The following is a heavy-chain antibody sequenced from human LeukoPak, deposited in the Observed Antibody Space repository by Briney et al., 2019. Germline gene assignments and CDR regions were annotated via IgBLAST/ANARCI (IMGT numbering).Heavy chain of an antibody. J-gene: IGHJ4*02. CDR3: ARDGGYYVDY. D-gene: IGHD3-3*01. CDR2: ISYDGSSK. CDR1: GFTFSSYA. Sequence: GGSLRLSCAASGFTFSSYAMHWVRQAPGKGLEWVAVISYDGSSKYYADSVEGRFTISRDNSKNTLYLQMNSLRAEDTAVYYSARDGGYYVDYWGQGTLVTVSS. V-gene: IGHV3-30-3*01.